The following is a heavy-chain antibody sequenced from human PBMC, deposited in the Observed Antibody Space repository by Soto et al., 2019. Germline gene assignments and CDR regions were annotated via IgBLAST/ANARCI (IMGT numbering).Heavy chain of an antibody. J-gene: IGHJ6*02. CDR3: AREGRFLEWSDYYYGMEV. V-gene: IGHV4-30-4*01. CDR1: GGSISSGDYY. Sequence: PSETLSLTCTVSGGSISSGDYYWSWIRQPPGKGLEWIGYIYYSGSTYYNPSLKSRVTISVDTSKNQFSLKLSSVTAADTAVYYCAREGRFLEWSDYYYGMEVWGQGTTVTVSS. CDR2: IYYSGST. D-gene: IGHD3-3*01.